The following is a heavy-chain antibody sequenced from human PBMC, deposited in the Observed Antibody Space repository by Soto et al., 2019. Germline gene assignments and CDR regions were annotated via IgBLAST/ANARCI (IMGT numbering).Heavy chain of an antibody. CDR2: IHYSGNT. D-gene: IGHD6-13*01. CDR1: GDSISSSSYY. V-gene: IGHV4-31*03. CDR3: ARARVPYSSTWYRYDYYGMDI. J-gene: IGHJ6*02. Sequence: QVQLQESGPGLVKPSQTLSLTCTVSGDSISSSSYYWSWIRQHPGKCLEWIGYIHYSGNTRYNPSLKSRLTISVDTSKNQFSLMLSSLTAADTAVYFCARARVPYSSTWYRYDYYGMDIWGQGTTVTVSS.